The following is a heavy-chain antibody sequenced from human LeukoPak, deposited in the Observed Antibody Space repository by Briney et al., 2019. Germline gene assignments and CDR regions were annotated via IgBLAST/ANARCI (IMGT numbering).Heavy chain of an antibody. CDR3: ARDLMVGAADGDF. J-gene: IGHJ4*02. CDR1: GYTFAGYY. V-gene: IGHV1-2*02. D-gene: IGHD2-15*01. CDR2: ISPNSGGT. Sequence: ASVKVSCKASGYTFAGYYMHWVRQAPGQGLEWMGWISPNSGGTNYAQKFQGRVTMTRDTSISTAYMELSRPRSDDTAVYYCARDLMVGAADGDFWGQGTLVTVSS.